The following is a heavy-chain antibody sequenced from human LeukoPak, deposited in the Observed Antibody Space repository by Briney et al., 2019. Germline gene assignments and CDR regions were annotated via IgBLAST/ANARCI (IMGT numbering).Heavy chain of an antibody. V-gene: IGHV1-2*02. Sequence: ASVKVSCKASGYTFTGYYMHWVRQAPGQGLEWMGWINPNSGSTNYAQKFQGRVTMTRDTSISTAYMELSRLRSDDTAVYYCARASPFASRVGNYWGQGTLVTVSS. J-gene: IGHJ4*02. CDR2: INPNSGST. CDR1: GYTFTGYY. D-gene: IGHD2-15*01. CDR3: ARASPFASRVGNY.